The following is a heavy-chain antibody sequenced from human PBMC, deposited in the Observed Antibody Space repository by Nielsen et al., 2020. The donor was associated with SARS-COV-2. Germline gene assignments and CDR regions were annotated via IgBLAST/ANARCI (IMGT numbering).Heavy chain of an antibody. CDR3: ARDNWNYFEANWFDP. CDR2: IYYSGST. D-gene: IGHD1-7*01. V-gene: IGHV4-59*01. Sequence: WIRQPPVMGLEWIGYIYYSGSTNYNPSLKSRVTISVDTSKNQFSLKLSSVTAADTAVYYCARDNWNYFEANWFDPWGQGTLVTVSS. J-gene: IGHJ5*02.